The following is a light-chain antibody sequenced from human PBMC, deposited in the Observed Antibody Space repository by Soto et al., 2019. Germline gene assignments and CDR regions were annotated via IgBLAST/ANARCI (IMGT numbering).Light chain of an antibody. CDR1: SSDIGGYKY. CDR3: SSYTSSGTLYV. V-gene: IGLV2-14*01. J-gene: IGLJ1*01. CDR2: EVT. Sequence: QSVLTQPASVSGSPGQSITISCTGTSSDIGGYKYVPWYQQHPGKAPKLMIYEVTYRPSGVSDRFSGSKSGNTASLTVSGLQAEDEADYYCSSYTSSGTLYVFGTGTKLTVL.